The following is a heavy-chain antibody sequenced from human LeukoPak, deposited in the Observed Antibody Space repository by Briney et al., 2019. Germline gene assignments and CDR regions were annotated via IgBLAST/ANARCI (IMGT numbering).Heavy chain of an antibody. CDR3: ARDRLEWLFQSDYYYMDV. CDR2: INPSGGST. D-gene: IGHD3-3*01. J-gene: IGHJ6*03. CDR1: GYTFTSYY. V-gene: IGHV1-46*01. Sequence: GASVKVSCKASGYTFTSYYMHWVRQAPGQGLEWMGIINPSGGSTSYAQKFQGRVTMTRDMSTSTVYMELSSLRSEDTAVYYCARDRLEWLFQSDYYYMDVWGKGTTVTVSS.